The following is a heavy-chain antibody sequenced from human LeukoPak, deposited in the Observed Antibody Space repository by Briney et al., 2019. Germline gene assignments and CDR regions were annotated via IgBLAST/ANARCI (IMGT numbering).Heavy chain of an antibody. CDR2: IYYSGST. J-gene: IGHJ4*02. CDR3: ARLRYFDWLFPYYFDY. D-gene: IGHD3-9*01. CDR1: GGSISSYY. Sequence: SETLSLTCTVSGGSISSYYWSWIRQPPGKGLEWIGYIYYSGSTNYNPPLKSRVTISVDTSKNQFSLKLSSVTAADTAVYYCARLRYFDWLFPYYFDYWGQGTLVTVSS. V-gene: IGHV4-59*01.